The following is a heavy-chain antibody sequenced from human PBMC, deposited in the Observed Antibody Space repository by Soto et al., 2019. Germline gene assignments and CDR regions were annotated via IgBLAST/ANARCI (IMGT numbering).Heavy chain of an antibody. CDR1: GGTFSSYA. D-gene: IGHD2-8*01. CDR3: ARGLRDCTNGVCYANWFDP. Sequence: QVQLVQSGAEVKKPGSSVKVSCKASGGTFSSYAISWVRQAPGQGLEWMGGIIPIFGTANYAQKFQGRVTITADESTSTDYMELSSLRSEDTAVYYCARGLRDCTNGVCYANWFDPWCQGTLVTVSS. CDR2: IIPIFGTA. J-gene: IGHJ5*02. V-gene: IGHV1-69*01.